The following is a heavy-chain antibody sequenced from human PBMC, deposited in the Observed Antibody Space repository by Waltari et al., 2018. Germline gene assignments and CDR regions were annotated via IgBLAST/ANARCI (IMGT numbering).Heavy chain of an antibody. CDR3: TRGGDDSSWYWRN. Sequence: EVQLVESGGGLVQPGGSLRLSCAASGFTFSNNWMTWVRQAPGTGLEWGANINQDGSEKDSVESVKGRFTISRDNAKNSLYLQLNSLRADDTAVYYCTRGGDDSSWYWRNWGQGTLVTVSS. CDR2: INQDGSEK. D-gene: IGHD6-13*01. J-gene: IGHJ4*02. CDR1: GFTFSNNW. V-gene: IGHV3-7*01.